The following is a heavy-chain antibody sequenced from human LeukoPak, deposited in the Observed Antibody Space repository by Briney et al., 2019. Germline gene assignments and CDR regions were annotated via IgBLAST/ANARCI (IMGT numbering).Heavy chain of an antibody. D-gene: IGHD4-17*01. CDR2: ISYDGSNK. V-gene: IGHV3-30*04. CDR1: GFTFSSYA. J-gene: IGHJ4*02. Sequence: GGSLRLSCAASGFTFSSYAMHWVRQALGKGLEWVAVISYDGSNKYYADSVKGRFTISRDNSKNTLYLQMNSLRAEDTAVYYCARDGSARTVSFDYWGQGTLVTVSS. CDR3: ARDGSARTVSFDY.